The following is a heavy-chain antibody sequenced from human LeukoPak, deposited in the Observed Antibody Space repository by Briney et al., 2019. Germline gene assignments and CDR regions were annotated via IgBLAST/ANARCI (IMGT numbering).Heavy chain of an antibody. D-gene: IGHD4-11*01. J-gene: IGHJ6*02. CDR1: GLTFRNYG. V-gene: IGHV3-33*01. CDR2: IWYDGSNK. CDR3: ARDRKTVNYGMDV. Sequence: GGSLRLSCVVSGLTFRNYGMYWVRQAPGKGLEWVALIWYDGSNKYYADSVKGRFTISRDNSKNTLYLQMNSLRAEDTAVYYCARDRKTVNYGMDVWGQGATVTVSS.